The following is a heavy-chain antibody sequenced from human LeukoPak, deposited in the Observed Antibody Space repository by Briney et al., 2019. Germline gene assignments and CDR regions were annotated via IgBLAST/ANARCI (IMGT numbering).Heavy chain of an antibody. Sequence: GASVKVSCKASGYTFTGYYMHWVRQAPGQGLEWMGWINPNSGGTNYAQKFQGRVTMTRDTSISTAYMELSRLRSDDTAVYYCASFALTAAGTGYYFDYWGQGTLVTVSS. CDR1: GYTFTGYY. CDR2: INPNSGGT. J-gene: IGHJ4*02. V-gene: IGHV1-2*02. D-gene: IGHD6-13*01. CDR3: ASFALTAAGTGYYFDY.